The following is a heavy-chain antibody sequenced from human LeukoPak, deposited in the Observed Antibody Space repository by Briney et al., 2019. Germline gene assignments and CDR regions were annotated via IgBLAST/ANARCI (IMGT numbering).Heavy chain of an antibody. J-gene: IGHJ4*02. CDR3: ARNVTDCSSGSCYKMDY. CDR2: INRNGGST. Sequence: GGSLRLSCAASGFTFDDSGMSWVRQAPGKGLEWVSGINRNGGSTGYADSVKGRFTISRDNAKNSLYLQINSLRVEDTALYYCARNVTDCSSGSCYKMDYWGQGTLVTVSS. V-gene: IGHV3-20*04. CDR1: GFTFDDSG. D-gene: IGHD2-15*01.